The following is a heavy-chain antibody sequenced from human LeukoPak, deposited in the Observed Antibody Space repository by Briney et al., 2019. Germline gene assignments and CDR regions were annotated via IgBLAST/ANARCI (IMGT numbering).Heavy chain of an antibody. CDR1: GGTFSSYA. CDR3: ATSHQDYDFWSGYFY. D-gene: IGHD3-3*01. J-gene: IGHJ4*02. V-gene: IGHV1-69*05. CDR2: IIPIFGTA. Sequence: GSSVKVSCKASGGTFSSYAICWVQQAPGQGLEWMGRIIPIFGTANYAQKFEGRVTITTDESTSTAYMELSSLRSEDTAVYYCATSHQDYDFWSGYFYWGQGTLVTVSS.